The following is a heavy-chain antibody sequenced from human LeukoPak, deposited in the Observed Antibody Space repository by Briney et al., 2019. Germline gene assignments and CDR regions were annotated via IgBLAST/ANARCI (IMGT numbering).Heavy chain of an antibody. CDR2: ISSSSSYI. Sequence: GGSLRLSCSASGFTFSSYSMNWVRQAPGKGLEWVSSISSSSSYIYYADSVKGRFTISRDNAKNSLYLQMNSLRAEDTAVYYCARDRQLVLDYWGQGTLVTVSS. J-gene: IGHJ4*02. D-gene: IGHD6-13*01. CDR1: GFTFSSYS. CDR3: ARDRQLVLDY. V-gene: IGHV3-21*01.